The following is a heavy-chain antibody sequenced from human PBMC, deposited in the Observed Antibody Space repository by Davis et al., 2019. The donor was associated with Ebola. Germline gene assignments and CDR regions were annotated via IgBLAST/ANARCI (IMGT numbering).Heavy chain of an antibody. Sequence: PGGSLRLSCSASGFTFGDSAVSWFRQAPGKGLEWVGFIRSKTYGETTEYAASVKGRFTISRDDSKSMAYLQMNSLKTEDTAVYYCTNVDGPWAVTDTGDYWGQGTLVTVSS. V-gene: IGHV3-49*03. CDR3: TNVDGPWAVTDTGDY. CDR1: GFTFGDSA. D-gene: IGHD6-19*01. J-gene: IGHJ4*02. CDR2: IRSKTYGETT.